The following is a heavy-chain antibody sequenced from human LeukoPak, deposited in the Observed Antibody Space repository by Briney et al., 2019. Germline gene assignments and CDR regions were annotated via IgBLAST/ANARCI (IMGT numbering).Heavy chain of an antibody. J-gene: IGHJ4*02. V-gene: IGHV4-59*01. Sequence: PSETLSLTCTVPGGSISGDYWSWIRQPPGKGLEWIGYISYSATTNYNPSLKSRVSFSIDTSKNQFSLKLTSVSAADTALYFCATGHSSGWFDYWGQGTLVSVSS. CDR3: ATGHSSGWFDY. CDR2: ISYSATT. D-gene: IGHD6-19*01. CDR1: GGSISGDY.